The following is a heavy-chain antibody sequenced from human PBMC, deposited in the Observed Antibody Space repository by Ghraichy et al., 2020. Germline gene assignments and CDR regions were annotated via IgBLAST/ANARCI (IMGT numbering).Heavy chain of an antibody. J-gene: IGHJ4*02. CDR3: VRLYNCYGDY. CDR1: GFTFSTYS. CDR2: IDWTGIYR. V-gene: IGHV3-21*01. Sequence: GALRLSCAASGFTFSTYSMKWVRQTPERGLDWVSSIDWTGIYRYYADSVKGRFTTSRDNAESSLFLHMNSLRAEDTATYYCVRLYNCYGDYWGRGTLVT. D-gene: IGHD5-24*01.